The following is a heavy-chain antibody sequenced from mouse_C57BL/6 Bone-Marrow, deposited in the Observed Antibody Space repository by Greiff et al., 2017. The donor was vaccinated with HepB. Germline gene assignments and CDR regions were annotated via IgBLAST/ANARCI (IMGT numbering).Heavy chain of an antibody. CDR3: GGGTEFDY. J-gene: IGHJ2*01. D-gene: IGHD3-3*01. V-gene: IGHV1-26*01. CDR2: INPNNGGT. CDR1: GYTFTDYY. Sequence: EVQLQQSGPELVKPGASVKISCKASGYTFTDYYMNWVKQSHGKSLEWIGDINPNNGGTSYNQKFKGKATLTVDKSSSTAYMELRSLTSEDSAVYYCGGGTEFDYWGQGTTLTVSS.